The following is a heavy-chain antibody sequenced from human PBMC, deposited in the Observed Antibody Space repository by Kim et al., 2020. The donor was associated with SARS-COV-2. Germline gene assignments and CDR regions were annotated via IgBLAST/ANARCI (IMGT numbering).Heavy chain of an antibody. CDR2: INHSGST. V-gene: IGHV4-34*01. CDR3: ARGPTMVRGVRSKPPAWFDP. J-gene: IGHJ5*02. Sequence: SETLSLTCAVYGGSFSGYYWSWIRQPPGKGLEWIGEINHSGSTNYNPSLKSRVTISVDTSKNQFSLKLSSVTAADTAVYYCARGPTMVRGVRSKPPAWFDPWGQGTLVTVSS. D-gene: IGHD3-10*01. CDR1: GGSFSGYY.